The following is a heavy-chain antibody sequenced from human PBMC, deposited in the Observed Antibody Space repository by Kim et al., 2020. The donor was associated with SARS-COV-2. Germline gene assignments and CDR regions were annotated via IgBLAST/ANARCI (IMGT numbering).Heavy chain of an antibody. CDR3: ARGLGSGYSFFDV. J-gene: IGHJ4*02. Sequence: TQAQGFTGRFVCSLDTSVSTAYLQISSLKAEGTAVYYCARGLGSGYSFFDVWGQGTLVTVSS. D-gene: IGHD3-22*01. V-gene: IGHV7-4-1*02.